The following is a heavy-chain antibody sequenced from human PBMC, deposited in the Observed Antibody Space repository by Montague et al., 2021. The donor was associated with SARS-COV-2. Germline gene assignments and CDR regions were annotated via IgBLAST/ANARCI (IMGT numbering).Heavy chain of an antibody. V-gene: IGHV2-5*01. D-gene: IGHD3-3*01. CDR2: IYWNDDK. J-gene: IGHJ5*02. CDR3: ARRRSVGDVWSGYNWLDP. CDR1: GFSLSTSGVG. Sequence: PALVKPTQTLTLTCRFSGFSLSTSGVGVAWIRQPPRKALEWLAVIYWNDDKRYSPSLKNRLTVTKDTSKNEVILTMTNMDPVDTATYYCARRRSVGDVWSGYNWLDPWGQGTLVIVSS.